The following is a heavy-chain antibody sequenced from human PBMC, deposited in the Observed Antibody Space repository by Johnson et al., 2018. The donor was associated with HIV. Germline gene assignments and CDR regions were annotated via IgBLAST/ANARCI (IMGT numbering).Heavy chain of an antibody. CDR2: IYSGGST. CDR3: ARDGRDGYNYRWLWGAFDI. D-gene: IGHD5-24*01. Sequence: EVQLVESGGGLVQPGGSLRLSCAASGFTVSSTYMSWVRQAPGKGLEWVSAIYSGGSTYYADSVKGRFTISRDNSKNTLYLQMNSLRAEDTAVYYCARDGRDGYNYRWLWGAFDIWGQGTMVTVS. J-gene: IGHJ3*02. V-gene: IGHV3-53*01. CDR1: GFTVSSTY.